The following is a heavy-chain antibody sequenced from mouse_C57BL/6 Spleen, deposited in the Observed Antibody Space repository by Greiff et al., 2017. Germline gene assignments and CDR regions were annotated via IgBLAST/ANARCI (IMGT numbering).Heavy chain of an antibody. Sequence: EVQLQESGGGLVKPGGSLKLSCAASGFTFSSYAMSWVRQTPEKRLEWVATISDGGSYTYYPDNVKGRFTISRDNAKNNLYLQMSHLKSEDTAMYYCARVSSGDAMDYWGQGTSVTVSS. V-gene: IGHV5-4*01. CDR1: GFTFSSYA. CDR2: ISDGGSYT. D-gene: IGHD1-1*01. J-gene: IGHJ4*01. CDR3: ARVSSGDAMDY.